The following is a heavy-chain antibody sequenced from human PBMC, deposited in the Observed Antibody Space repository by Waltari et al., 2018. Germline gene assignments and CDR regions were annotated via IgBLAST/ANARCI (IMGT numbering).Heavy chain of an antibody. D-gene: IGHD3-16*01. V-gene: IGHV3-64*07. Sequence: EVQLVESGGGLVQPGGSLRLSCVVSGFTFSSSGMHWVRQAQGKGLEYVSVISSNGDVTYYGDSVKGRFTISRDNSKNTLYLQMGSLRVEDMAVYYCARSRGGAPDYWGQGTLVTVSS. J-gene: IGHJ4*02. CDR2: ISSNGDVT. CDR3: ARSRGGAPDY. CDR1: GFTFSSSG.